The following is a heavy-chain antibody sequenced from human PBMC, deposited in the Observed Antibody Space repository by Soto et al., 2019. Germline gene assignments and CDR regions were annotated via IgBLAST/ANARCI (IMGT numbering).Heavy chain of an antibody. D-gene: IGHD2-2*01. J-gene: IGHJ6*02. CDR3: ARGFVIPAAIYYYYGMDV. Sequence: QVQLQESGPGLVKPSGTLSLTCAVSGGSISSSNWWGWVRQPPGKELEWIGEIYHSGSTNYNTSLKGRVTLTVDKSKNQFSLKVSSVTAADTAVYYCARGFVIPAAIYYYYGMDVWGQGTTVTVSS. CDR2: IYHSGST. V-gene: IGHV4-4*02. CDR1: GGSISSSNW.